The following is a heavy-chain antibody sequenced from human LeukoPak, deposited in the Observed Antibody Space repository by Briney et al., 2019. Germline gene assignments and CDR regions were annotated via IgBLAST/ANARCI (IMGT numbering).Heavy chain of an antibody. CDR2: IHYSGRT. Sequence: SETLSLTCTVSDDSISSYYWTWLRQPPGKGLEWIGYIHYSGRTYYNPSLKSRVTISVDTSKNQFSLKLSSVTAADTAIYYCARVRGVNPYYFDFWGQGTLVTVSS. D-gene: IGHD3-10*01. CDR3: ARVRGVNPYYFDF. CDR1: DDSISSYY. V-gene: IGHV4-59*12. J-gene: IGHJ4*02.